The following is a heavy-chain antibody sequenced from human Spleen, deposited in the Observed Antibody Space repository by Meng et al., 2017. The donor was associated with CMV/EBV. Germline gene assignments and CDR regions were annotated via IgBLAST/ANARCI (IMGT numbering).Heavy chain of an antibody. CDR1: GFTFSGYA. J-gene: IGHJ6*02. CDR3: ARGYYFDSRTYDYYYYGMDV. CDR2: ISYDAKKN. D-gene: IGHD3-22*01. V-gene: IGHV3-30*04. Sequence: GESLKISCAASGFTFSGYAMHWVRQAPGKGLEWVASISYDAKKNPYADSVKGRFTISRDNSRNALYLQMNSLRAEDTAVYYCARGYYFDSRTYDYYYYGMDVWGQGTTVSLL.